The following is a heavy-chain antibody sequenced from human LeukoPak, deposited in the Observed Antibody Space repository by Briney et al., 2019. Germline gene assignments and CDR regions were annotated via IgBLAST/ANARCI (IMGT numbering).Heavy chain of an antibody. CDR3: ARDQLDGDYFDY. J-gene: IGHJ4*02. D-gene: IGHD5-24*01. V-gene: IGHV4-30-2*01. CDR2: IYHSGST. Sequence: SETLSLTCTVSGGSISSGGYYWSWIRQPPGKGLEWIGYIYHSGSTYYNPSLKSRVTISVDRSKNQFSLKLSSVTAADTAVYYCARDQLDGDYFDYWGQGTLVTVSS. CDR1: GGSISSGGYY.